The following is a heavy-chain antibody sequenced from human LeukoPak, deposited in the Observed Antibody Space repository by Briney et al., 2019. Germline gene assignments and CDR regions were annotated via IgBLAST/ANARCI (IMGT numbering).Heavy chain of an antibody. D-gene: IGHD4-17*01. V-gene: IGHV3-48*01. J-gene: IGHJ4*02. CDR2: ISSSSSAI. Sequence: PGGSLRLSCAASGFTFSSYGINWVRQTPGKGLEWVSYISSSSSAISYADSVRGRFTISRDNAKNSLYLQMNSLRPEDTAVYYCANEIRPNDHWGQGTLVTVSS. CDR3: ANEIRPNDH. CDR1: GFTFSSYG.